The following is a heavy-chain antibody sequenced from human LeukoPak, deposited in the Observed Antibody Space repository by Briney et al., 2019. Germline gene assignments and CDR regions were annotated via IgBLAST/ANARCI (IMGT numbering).Heavy chain of an antibody. D-gene: IGHD6-19*01. Sequence: GGSLRLSCAASGFTFSSYWMSWVRQAPGKGLEWVANIKQDGSEKYYVDSVKGRLTISRDNAKNSLYLQMNSLRAEDTAVYYCARDPVYSSGWDYFDYWGQGTLVTVSS. J-gene: IGHJ4*02. CDR3: ARDPVYSSGWDYFDY. CDR1: GFTFSSYW. CDR2: IKQDGSEK. V-gene: IGHV3-7*01.